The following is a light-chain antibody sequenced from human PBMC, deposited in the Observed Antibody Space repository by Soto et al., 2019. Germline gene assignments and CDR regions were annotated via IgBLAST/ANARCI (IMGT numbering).Light chain of an antibody. J-gene: IGLJ3*02. Sequence: QSALTQPASVSGSPGQSITISCTGTSSDVGGYNYVSWYQHHPGRAPKLMIYEVSNRPSGVSSRFSGSMTGNTASLTISGLQAEDEADYYCSSYISSSTWVFGGGTKVTVL. CDR2: EVS. V-gene: IGLV2-14*01. CDR3: SSYISSSTWV. CDR1: SSDVGGYNY.